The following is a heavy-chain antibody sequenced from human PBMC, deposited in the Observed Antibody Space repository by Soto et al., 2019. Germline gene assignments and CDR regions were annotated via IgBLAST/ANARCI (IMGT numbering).Heavy chain of an antibody. Sequence: GGSLRLSCAASGFTFSSYAMSWVRQAPGKGLEWVSAISGSGGSTYYADSVKGRFTISRDNSKNTLYLQMNSLRAEDTAVYYCAKARRVQYYYDSSGYPEYFQHWGQGTLVTVSS. CDR2: ISGSGGST. D-gene: IGHD3-22*01. V-gene: IGHV3-23*01. CDR3: AKARRVQYYYDSSGYPEYFQH. CDR1: GFTFSSYA. J-gene: IGHJ1*01.